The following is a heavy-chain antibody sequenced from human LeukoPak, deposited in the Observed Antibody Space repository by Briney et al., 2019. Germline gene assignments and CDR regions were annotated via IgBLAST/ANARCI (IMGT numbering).Heavy chain of an antibody. CDR3: AIAARGAVAGQHFDY. D-gene: IGHD6-19*01. CDR2: ISGSGGST. J-gene: IGHJ4*02. V-gene: IGHV3-23*01. Sequence: GGSLRLSCAASGFTFGSYVMSWVRQAPGQGLEWVSVISGSGGSTFYADSMKGRFTISRDNSKNTLYLQMNSLRADDTAVYYCAIAARGAVAGQHFDYWGQGTLVTVSS. CDR1: GFTFGSYV.